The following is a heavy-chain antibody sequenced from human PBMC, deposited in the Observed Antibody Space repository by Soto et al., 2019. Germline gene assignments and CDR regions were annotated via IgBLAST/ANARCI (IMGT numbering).Heavy chain of an antibody. V-gene: IGHV5-51*01. J-gene: IGHJ3*02. CDR3: ARTQADSSGWPIDAFDI. D-gene: IGHD6-19*01. Sequence: GESLKISCKGSGYSFTSYWIGWVRQMPGKGLEWMGIIYPGDSDTRYSPSFQGQVTVSADKSINTAYLQWSSLKASDTAMYYCARTQADSSGWPIDAFDIWGQGTVVTVSS. CDR1: GYSFTSYW. CDR2: IYPGDSDT.